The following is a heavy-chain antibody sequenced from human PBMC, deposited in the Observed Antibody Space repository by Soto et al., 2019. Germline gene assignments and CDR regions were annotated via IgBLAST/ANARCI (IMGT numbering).Heavy chain of an antibody. CDR3: ARYSWSYYFEY. CDR1: GGSISSGDYY. V-gene: IGHV4-30-4*01. J-gene: IGHJ4*02. CDR2: IYYSGST. D-gene: IGHD1-26*01. Sequence: QVQLQESGPRLVKPSQTLSLTCTVSGGSISSGDYYWSWIRQPPGKGLEWIGYIYYSGSTYYNPSLKGRVTRSVDTAKNQFSLKLSSVTAADMAVYYWARYSWSYYFEYWGQGTLVTVSS.